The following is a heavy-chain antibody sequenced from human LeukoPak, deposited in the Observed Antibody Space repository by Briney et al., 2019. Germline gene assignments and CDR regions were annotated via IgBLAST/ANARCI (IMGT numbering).Heavy chain of an antibody. Sequence: GGSLRLSCAASGFTFSTFWMSWVRQSPGKELEWVANVSQDGSETYYVDSVKGRFFISRDNAENSLYLQMNSLRGDDTAVYFCARGGLYKYGGTSGDYWGQGTLVSVSS. CDR3: ARGGLYKYGGTSGDY. J-gene: IGHJ4*02. CDR1: GFTFSTFW. V-gene: IGHV3-7*01. CDR2: VSQDGSET. D-gene: IGHD3-10*01.